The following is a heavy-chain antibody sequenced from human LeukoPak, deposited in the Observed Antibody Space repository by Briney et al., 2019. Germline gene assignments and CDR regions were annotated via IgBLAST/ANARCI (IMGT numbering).Heavy chain of an antibody. CDR3: ARRSGSFSL. CDR2: INPRGST. D-gene: IGHD3-10*01. J-gene: IGHJ4*02. CDR1: GGSFSGYY. Sequence: SETLSLTCAVYGGSFSGYYWTWIRQPPGKGLEWIAEINPRGSTNYSPSLKSRISVSVDTSKNQFSLKLSSVTAADTAVYYCARRSGSFSLWGQGTLVTVS. V-gene: IGHV4-34*01.